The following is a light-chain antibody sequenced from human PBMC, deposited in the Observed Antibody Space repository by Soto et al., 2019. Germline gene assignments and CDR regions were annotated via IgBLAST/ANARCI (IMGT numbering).Light chain of an antibody. CDR1: QGVSTW. Sequence: DIQMTQSPSSVSASVGDRVTITCRASQGVSTWLAWYQQKPGKAPNLLIYTASSLQSGVPSRFSGSGSGTDFTLTISSLQPEDFATYFSQQTTTFPLTFGGGTKVEI. V-gene: IGKV1D-12*01. CDR3: QQTTTFPLT. CDR2: TAS. J-gene: IGKJ4*01.